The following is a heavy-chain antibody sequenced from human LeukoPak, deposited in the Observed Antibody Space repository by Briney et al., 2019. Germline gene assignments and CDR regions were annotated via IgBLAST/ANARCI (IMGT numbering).Heavy chain of an antibody. CDR3: ASIAVAGTFLDY. CDR2: ISSSSDYI. Sequence: GGSLRLSCAASGFTFNNYIMNWVRQAPGKGLEWVSSISSSSDYIYYADSVKGRFTISRDNAKNSLYLQMNSLRAEDTAVYYCASIAVAGTFLDYWGQGTLVTVSS. V-gene: IGHV3-21*04. J-gene: IGHJ4*02. D-gene: IGHD6-19*01. CDR1: GFTFNNYI.